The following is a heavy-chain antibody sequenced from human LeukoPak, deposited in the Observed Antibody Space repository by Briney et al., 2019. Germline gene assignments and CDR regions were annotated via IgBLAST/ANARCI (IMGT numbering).Heavy chain of an antibody. J-gene: IGHJ4*01. CDR2: IYYSGST. CDR1: GVSISSSYYY. V-gene: IGHV4-39*01. CDR3: AKSGGYGLIDY. Sequence: PSETLSLTCIVSGVSISSSYYYWGWIRQPPGKGLEWIGSIYYSGSTYYNSSLKSRVTIPIDTSKNQVSLNLTSMTAADTAVYYCAKSGGYGLIDYWGQGTLVTVSS. D-gene: IGHD1-26*01.